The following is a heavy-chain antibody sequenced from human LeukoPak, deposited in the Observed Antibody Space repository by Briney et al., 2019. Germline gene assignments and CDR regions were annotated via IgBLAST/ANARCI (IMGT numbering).Heavy chain of an antibody. D-gene: IGHD6-13*01. V-gene: IGHV1-3*01. Sequence: GASVKVSCKASGYTFTSYAMHWVRQAPGQSLEWMGWINAGNGNTKYSQKFQGRVTITRDTSASTAYMELSSLRSEDTAVYYCARPLQGGSSWFPPWFDPWGQGTLVTVSS. CDR3: ARPLQGGSSWFPPWFDP. J-gene: IGHJ5*02. CDR2: INAGNGNT. CDR1: GYTFTSYA.